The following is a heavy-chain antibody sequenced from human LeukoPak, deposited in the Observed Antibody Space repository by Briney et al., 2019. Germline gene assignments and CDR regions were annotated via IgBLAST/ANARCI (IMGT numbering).Heavy chain of an antibody. J-gene: IGHJ6*02. CDR3: ARMWWFGETGYYYGMDV. CDR1: GCTFTSYY. V-gene: IGHV1-46*01. CDR2: INPSGGST. D-gene: IGHD3-10*01. Sequence: ASVKVSCKASGCTFTSYYMHWVRQAPGQGLEWMGIINPSGGSTSYAQKFQGRVTMTRDTSTSTVYMELSSLRSEDTAVYYCARMWWFGETGYYYGMDVWGQGTTVTVSS.